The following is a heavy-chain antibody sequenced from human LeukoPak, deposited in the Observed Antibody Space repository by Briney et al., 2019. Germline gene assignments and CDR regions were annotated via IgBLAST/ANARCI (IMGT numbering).Heavy chain of an antibody. CDR2: MNPNSGNA. J-gene: IGHJ4*02. V-gene: IGHV1-8*01. CDR1: GYTFTSYD. CDR3: ARGPDSSTYYYFY. Sequence: ASVKVSCKASGYTFTSYDINWVRQATGQGLEWMGWMNPNSGNAGYAQKFQGRVTMTRNTSISTAYMALSSLRSEDTAVYYCARGPDSSTYYYFYWGQGTLVTVSS. D-gene: IGHD3-22*01.